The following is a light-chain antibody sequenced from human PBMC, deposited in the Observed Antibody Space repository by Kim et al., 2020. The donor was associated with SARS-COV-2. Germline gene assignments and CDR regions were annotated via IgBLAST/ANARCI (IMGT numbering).Light chain of an antibody. J-gene: IGKJ1*01. V-gene: IGKV1-5*03. Sequence: DIQMTQSPSTLSASVGDRVTITCRASQSISSWLAWYQQKPGKAPKLLIYRASSLESGVPSRLSGTGSVTEFTLTISSLQPDDFATYFCQQYNSPWTFGQGTKVDIK. CDR1: QSISSW. CDR3: QQYNSPWT. CDR2: RAS.